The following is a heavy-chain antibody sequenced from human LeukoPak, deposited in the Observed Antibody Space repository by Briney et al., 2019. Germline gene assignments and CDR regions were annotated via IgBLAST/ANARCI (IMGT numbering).Heavy chain of an antibody. CDR2: IYYSGST. CDR1: GGSISSSSYY. V-gene: IGHV4-39*01. D-gene: IGHD2-15*01. J-gene: IGHJ2*01. Sequence: SETLSLTCTVSGGSISSSSYYWGWIRQPPGKGLEWIGSIYYSGSTYYNPSLKSRVTISVDTSKNQFSLKLSSVTAADTAVYYCARHREDYPRISWYFDLWGRGTLVTVSS. CDR3: ARHREDYPRISWYFDL.